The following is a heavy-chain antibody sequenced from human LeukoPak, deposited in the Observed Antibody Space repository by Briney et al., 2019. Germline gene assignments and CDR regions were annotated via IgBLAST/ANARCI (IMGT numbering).Heavy chain of an antibody. D-gene: IGHD3-3*01. CDR3: AKDFVVLEWLLYDY. V-gene: IGHV3-30*02. Sequence: PGGSLRLSCAASGFTFSSYGMHWLRQAPGKGLEWVAFIRYDGSNKYYADSVKGRFTISRDNSKNTLYLQMNSLRAEDTAVYYCAKDFVVLEWLLYDYWGQGTLVTVSS. CDR2: IRYDGSNK. CDR1: GFTFSSYG. J-gene: IGHJ4*02.